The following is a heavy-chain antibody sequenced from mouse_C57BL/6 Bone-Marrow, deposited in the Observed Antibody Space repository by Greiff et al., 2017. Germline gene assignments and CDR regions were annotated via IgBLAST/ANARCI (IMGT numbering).Heavy chain of an antibody. Sequence: QVQLQQPGAELVKPGASVKLSCKASGYTFTSYWMHWVKQRPGQGLEWIGMIHPNSGSTNYNEKFKSKATLTVDKSSSTAYMRLSSLTSEDSAVYYCAIYGPNWYFDVWGTGTTVTVSS. J-gene: IGHJ1*03. V-gene: IGHV1-64*01. CDR1: GYTFTSYW. CDR2: IHPNSGST. CDR3: AIYGPNWYFDV. D-gene: IGHD1-1*02.